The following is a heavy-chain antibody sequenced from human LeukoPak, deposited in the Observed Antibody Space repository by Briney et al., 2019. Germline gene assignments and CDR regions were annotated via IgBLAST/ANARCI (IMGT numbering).Heavy chain of an antibody. J-gene: IGHJ4*02. V-gene: IGHV3-23*01. CDR1: GFTFSSYA. D-gene: IGHD4-17*01. CDR2: ISGSGGST. CDR3: AITPGDRDY. Sequence: PGGSLRLSCAASGFTFSSYAMSWVRQAPGKGLEWVSAISGSGGSTYYADSVKGRFTISRDNSKSTLYLQMNSQRAEDTAVYYRAITPGDRDYWGQGTLVTLSS.